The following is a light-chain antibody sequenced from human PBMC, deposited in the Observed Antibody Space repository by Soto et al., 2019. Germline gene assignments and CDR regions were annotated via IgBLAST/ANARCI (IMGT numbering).Light chain of an antibody. CDR2: SFS. CDR3: QQYNSYLS. CDR1: QRVYNW. J-gene: IGKJ3*01. V-gene: IGKV1-5*01. Sequence: IEMTQYPSTVSASVGARVTITCRASQRVYNWLAWYQQKPGKAPKLLISSFSTLESGVPSRFSGSGSGTEFTLAISSLQPEDLGTYYCQQYNSYLSFGPGTKVEI.